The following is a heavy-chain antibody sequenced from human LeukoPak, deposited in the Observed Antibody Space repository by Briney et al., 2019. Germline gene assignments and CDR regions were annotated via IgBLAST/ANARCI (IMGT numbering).Heavy chain of an antibody. CDR3: ARDQGRIPASFDPLDY. D-gene: IGHD3-9*01. CDR2: ITLSSSTT. J-gene: IGHJ4*02. CDR1: GFNFNNYN. Sequence: GGSLRLSCAASGFNFNNYNMNWVRQAPGKGLEWVSYITLSSSTTYYADSVKGRFTISRDNAKKSLYLQMNSLRAEDTAVYYCARDQGRIPASFDPLDYWGQGTLVTVSS. V-gene: IGHV3-48*01.